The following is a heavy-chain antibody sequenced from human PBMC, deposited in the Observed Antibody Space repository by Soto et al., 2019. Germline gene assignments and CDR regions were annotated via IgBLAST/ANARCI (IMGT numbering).Heavy chain of an antibody. V-gene: IGHV3-15*05. Sequence: PGGSLRLSCAASGLTFSNVWMSWVRQAPGKGLEWVGRVKSNADGGAREYAAPVKGRFTISRDDSTNTLYLQMNSLKTEDTAVYYCTTTRDPDDYWGQGTLVTVSS. CDR3: TTTRDPDDY. CDR2: VKSNADGGAR. J-gene: IGHJ4*02. CDR1: GLTFSNVW.